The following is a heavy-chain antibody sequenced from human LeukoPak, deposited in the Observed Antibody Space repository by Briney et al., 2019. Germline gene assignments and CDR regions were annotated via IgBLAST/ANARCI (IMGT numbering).Heavy chain of an antibody. Sequence: KPGRSLRLSCAASGFTFSSYSMNWVRQAPGKGLEWVSSISSGGSYIYYADSVKGRFTISRDNAKNSLYLQMNSLRAEDTAVYYCAREGSCSGGSCPFDYWGQGTLVTVSS. CDR2: ISSGGSYI. V-gene: IGHV3-21*01. J-gene: IGHJ4*02. CDR1: GFTFSSYS. D-gene: IGHD2-15*01. CDR3: AREGSCSGGSCPFDY.